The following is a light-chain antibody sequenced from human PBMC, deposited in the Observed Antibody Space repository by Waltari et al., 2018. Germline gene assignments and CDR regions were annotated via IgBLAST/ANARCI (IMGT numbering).Light chain of an antibody. CDR1: SSDVGSYKF. CDR2: SS. CDR3: SSYTSSTTWV. J-gene: IGLJ3*02. V-gene: IGLV2-14*02. Sequence: QSALTQPASVSGSPGQSITISCTGTSSDVGSYKFVSWYQQHPGKAPNLMIYSSNRPSGVSNRFSGSKSGNTASLTISGLQAEDEADYYCSSYTSSTTWVFGGGTKVTVL.